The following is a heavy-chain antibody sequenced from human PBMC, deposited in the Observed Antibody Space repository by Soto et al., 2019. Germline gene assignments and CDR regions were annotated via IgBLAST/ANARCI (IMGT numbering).Heavy chain of an antibody. V-gene: IGHV3-7*01. CDR3: ARVSRRNTFDV. Sequence: LRLSCEASGFTFNSYWMTWVRQAPGKGLEWVANINTDGSQKHSVDSVKGRFTFSRDNGKNSLYLQMNSLRVEDTAVYYCARVSRRNTFDVWGQGTMVTVSS. CDR2: INTDGSQK. CDR1: GFTFNSYW. J-gene: IGHJ3*01.